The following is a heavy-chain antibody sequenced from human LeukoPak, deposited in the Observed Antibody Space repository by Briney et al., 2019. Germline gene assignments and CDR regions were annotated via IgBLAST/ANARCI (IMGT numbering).Heavy chain of an antibody. CDR1: GGSFSGYY. Sequence: PSETLSLTCAVYGGSFSGYYWSWVRQAPGKGLEWVSAISGSGGSTYYADSVKGRFTISRDNSKNTLYLQMNSLRAEDTAVYYCAKDGYYDSSGYPDYWGQGTLVTVSS. CDR2: ISGSGGST. J-gene: IGHJ4*02. V-gene: IGHV3-23*01. D-gene: IGHD3-22*01. CDR3: AKDGYYDSSGYPDY.